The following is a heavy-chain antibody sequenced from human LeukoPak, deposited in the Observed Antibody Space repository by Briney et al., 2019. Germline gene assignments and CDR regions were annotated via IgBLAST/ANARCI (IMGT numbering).Heavy chain of an antibody. D-gene: IGHD3-22*01. J-gene: IGHJ4*02. CDR3: AKDSRDYYDSSGYTFDY. CDR1: GFTFDDYA. Sequence: PGGSLRLSCAASGFTFDDYAMHWVRQAPGKGLEGGSGISWNSGSIVYADSVKGRFTISRDNAKNSLYLQMNSLRAEDTALYYCAKDSRDYYDSSGYTFDYWGQGTLVTVSS. V-gene: IGHV3-9*01. CDR2: ISWNSGSI.